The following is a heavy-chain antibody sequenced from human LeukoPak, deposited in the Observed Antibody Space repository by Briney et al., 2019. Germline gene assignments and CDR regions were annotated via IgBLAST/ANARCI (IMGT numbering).Heavy chain of an antibody. Sequence: GRSLRLSCAASGFTFSSYWMHWVRQVPGRGLVWVARINPGGSSITYADSVKGRFTISRDNAKNTLYLQMDSLRAEDTGVYYCARSNQADDYWGQGTLVTVSS. V-gene: IGHV3-74*01. CDR3: ARSNQADDY. CDR2: INPGGSSI. D-gene: IGHD1-14*01. CDR1: GFTFSSYW. J-gene: IGHJ4*02.